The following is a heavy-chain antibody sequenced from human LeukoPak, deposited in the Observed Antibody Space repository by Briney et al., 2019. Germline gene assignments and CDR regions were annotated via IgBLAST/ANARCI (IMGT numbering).Heavy chain of an antibody. V-gene: IGHV3-23*01. CDR2: VSGSGGST. J-gene: IGHJ5*02. CDR3: AKPIRGGPAVSADWFDP. D-gene: IGHD6-19*01. Sequence: PGRSLRLSCAASGFTFSSYAMGWVRQAPGKGLEWFSGVSGSGGSTNYAESVRGRFTISRDNSKDTLYLQLNSLRAEDTAIYCRAKPIRGGPAVSADWFDPWGQGTLVIVSS. CDR1: GFTFSSYA.